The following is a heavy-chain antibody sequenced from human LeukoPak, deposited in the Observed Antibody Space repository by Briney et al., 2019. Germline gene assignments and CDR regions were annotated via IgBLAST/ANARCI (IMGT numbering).Heavy chain of an antibody. J-gene: IGHJ5*02. Sequence: QAGGSLRLSCATSGFTFSSYGMHWVRQAPGKGLEWVAVIWYDGSNKYYADSVKGRFTISRDNSKNTLYLQMNSLRAEDTAVYYCARDTLPRRAQYNWFDPWGQGTLVTVSS. V-gene: IGHV3-33*01. D-gene: IGHD6-6*01. CDR1: GFTFSSYG. CDR3: ARDTLPRRAQYNWFDP. CDR2: IWYDGSNK.